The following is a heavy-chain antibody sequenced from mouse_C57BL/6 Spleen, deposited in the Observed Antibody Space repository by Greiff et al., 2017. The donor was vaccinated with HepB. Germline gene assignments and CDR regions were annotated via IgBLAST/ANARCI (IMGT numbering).Heavy chain of an antibody. Sequence: EVKLMESGGGLVQPGGSLSLSCAASGFTFTDYYMSWVRQPPGKALEWLGFIRNKANGYTTEYSASVKGRFTISRDNSQSILYLQMNALRAEDSATYYCARYDYYGSRDWYFDVWGTGTTVTVSS. CDR3: ARYDYYGSRDWYFDV. D-gene: IGHD1-1*01. J-gene: IGHJ1*03. CDR2: IRNKANGYTT. CDR1: GFTFTDYY. V-gene: IGHV7-3*01.